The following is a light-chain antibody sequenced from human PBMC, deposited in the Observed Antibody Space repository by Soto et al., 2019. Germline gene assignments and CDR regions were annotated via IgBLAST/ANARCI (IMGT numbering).Light chain of an antibody. J-gene: IGKJ2*01. CDR1: QGISSW. V-gene: IGKV1-5*03. Sequence: DIQMTQSPSTLSASVGDRVTITCRASQGISSWLAWYQQKPGKAPKLLIYKASSLESGVPSRFSGSGSGTEFTLTISSLQPDDFATYYCQHYNSYSGTFGQGTKLEIK. CDR2: KAS. CDR3: QHYNSYSGT.